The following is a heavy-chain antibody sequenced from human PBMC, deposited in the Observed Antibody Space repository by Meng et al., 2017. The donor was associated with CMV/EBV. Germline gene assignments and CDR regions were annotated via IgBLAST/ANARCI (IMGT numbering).Heavy chain of an antibody. D-gene: IGHD1-26*01. J-gene: IGHJ6*03. V-gene: IGHV3-11*01. CDR3: AKDLTGKKGEGREG. CDR1: GFTFSDYY. Sequence: GGSLRLSCAASGFTFSDYYMTWIRQAPGKGLEWVSSISSSGLSIYYADSLKGRFTISRDNTKNSLYLQMNGLRAEDAAVYYCAKDLTGKKGEGREGGGKG. CDR2: ISSSGLSI.